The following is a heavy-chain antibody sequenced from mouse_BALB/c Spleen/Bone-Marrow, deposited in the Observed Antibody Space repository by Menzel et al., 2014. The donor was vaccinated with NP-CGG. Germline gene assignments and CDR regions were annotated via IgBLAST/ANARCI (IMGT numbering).Heavy chain of an antibody. J-gene: IGHJ2*01. CDR2: IIPYNEGS. Sequence: EVQRVESGPELVKPGASVKMSCKASGYTFTRYVIHWVRQKPGQGLDWIGYIIPYNEGSKYNEKFKGEATLTSDKSSHTAFMELSSLTSEDSAVYYCARERDYGDYFDYWGQGTTLTGSS. CDR3: ARERDYGDYFDY. D-gene: IGHD1-1*01. V-gene: IGHV1-14*01. CDR1: GYTFTRYV.